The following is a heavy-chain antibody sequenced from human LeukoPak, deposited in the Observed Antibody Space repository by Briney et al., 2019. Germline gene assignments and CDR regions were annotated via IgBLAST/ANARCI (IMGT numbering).Heavy chain of an antibody. J-gene: IGHJ6*02. CDR2: IYTSGST. V-gene: IGHV4-4*07. CDR1: GXSISSYY. CDR3: AGSGSYYYYGMDV. D-gene: IGHD1-26*01. Sequence: SETLSLTCTVSGXSISSYYGSWIRQPAGRGLEWIGRIYTSGSTNYNPSLKSRVTISVDKSKNQFSLKLSSVTAADTAVYYCAGSGSYYYYGMDVWGQGTTVTVSS.